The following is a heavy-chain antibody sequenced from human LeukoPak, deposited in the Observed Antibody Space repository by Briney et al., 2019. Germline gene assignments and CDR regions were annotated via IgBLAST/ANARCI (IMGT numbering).Heavy chain of an antibody. CDR1: GFTFSSYG. J-gene: IGHJ4*02. CDR3: AKDMVWAAVAGTVDY. V-gene: IGHV3-30*18. D-gene: IGHD6-19*01. CDR2: ISYDGSNK. Sequence: GGSLRLSCAASGFTFSSYGMHWVRQAPGEGLEWEAVISYDGSNKYYADSVKGRFTISRDNSKNTLYLQMNSLRAEDTAVYYCAKDMVWAAVAGTVDYWGQGTLVTVSS.